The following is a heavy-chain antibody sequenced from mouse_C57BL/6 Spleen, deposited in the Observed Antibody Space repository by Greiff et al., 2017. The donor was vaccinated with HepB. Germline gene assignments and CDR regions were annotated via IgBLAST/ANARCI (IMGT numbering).Heavy chain of an antibody. V-gene: IGHV3-6*01. Sequence: ESGPGLVKPSQSLSLTCSVTGYSITSGYYWNWIRQFPGNKLEWMGYISYDGSNNYNPSLKNRISITRDTSKNQFFLKLNSVTTEDTATYYCASLAQSLDVWGTGTTVTVSS. CDR1: GYSITSGYY. CDR2: ISYDGSN. J-gene: IGHJ1*03. CDR3: ASLAQSLDV.